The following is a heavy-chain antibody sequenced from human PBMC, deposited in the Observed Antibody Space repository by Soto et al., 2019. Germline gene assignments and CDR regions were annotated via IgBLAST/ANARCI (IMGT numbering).Heavy chain of an antibody. CDR1: GGSFSGYY. Sequence: QVQLQQGGAGLLKASEPLSLTCAVYGGSFSGYYGNWLRQPPGDGLEWVGKIDQSGSTNYNPSLKSRVTMLVDTARSQFSVKFTSVTGMDADVYYFAGGRDSVGRGVMNWFDLWGQGTLVTVSS. J-gene: IGHJ5*02. V-gene: IGHV4-34*01. CDR2: IDQSGST. CDR3: AGGRDSVGRGVMNWFDL. D-gene: IGHD3-10*01.